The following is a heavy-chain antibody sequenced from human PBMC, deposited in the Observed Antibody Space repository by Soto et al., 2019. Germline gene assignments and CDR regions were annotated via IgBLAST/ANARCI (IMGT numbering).Heavy chain of an antibody. J-gene: IGHJ3*02. CDR3: VLLWFGADDAFDI. Sequence: GGSLRLSCAASGFTFSSYWMHWVRQAPGKGLVWVSRINSDGSSTSYADSVKGRFTISRDNAKNTLYLQMNSLRAEDTAVYYCVLLWFGADDAFDIWGQGTMVTVSS. V-gene: IGHV3-74*01. CDR1: GFTFSSYW. CDR2: INSDGSST. D-gene: IGHD3-10*01.